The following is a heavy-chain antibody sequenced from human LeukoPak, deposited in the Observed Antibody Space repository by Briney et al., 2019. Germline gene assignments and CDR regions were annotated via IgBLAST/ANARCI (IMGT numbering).Heavy chain of an antibody. D-gene: IGHD5-12*01. J-gene: IGHJ4*02. CDR1: GFTFSSYG. CDR2: ISGSGGST. Sequence: GGTLRLSCAASGFTFSSYGMSWVRQAPGKGLEWVSAISGSGGSTYYADSVKGRFTISRDNSKNTLYLQMNSLRAEDTAVYYCAKAEVATTETPFDYWGQGTLVTVSS. CDR3: AKAEVATTETPFDY. V-gene: IGHV3-23*01.